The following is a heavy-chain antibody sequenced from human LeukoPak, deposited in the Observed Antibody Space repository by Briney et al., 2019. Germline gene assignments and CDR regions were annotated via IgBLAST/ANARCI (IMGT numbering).Heavy chain of an antibody. Sequence: GRSLRLSCAASGFTFSSYAMHWVRQAPGKGLEWVAVISYDGGNKYYADSVKGRFTISRDNSKNTLYLQMNSLRAEDTAVYYCARSVDTAMDPFDCWGQGTLATVSS. D-gene: IGHD5-18*01. CDR3: ARSVDTAMDPFDC. V-gene: IGHV3-30-3*01. CDR2: ISYDGGNK. J-gene: IGHJ4*02. CDR1: GFTFSSYA.